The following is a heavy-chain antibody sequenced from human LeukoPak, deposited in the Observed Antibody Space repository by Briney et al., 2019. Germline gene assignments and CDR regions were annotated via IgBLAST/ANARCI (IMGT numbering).Heavy chain of an antibody. CDR1: GFTFRNYL. V-gene: IGHV3-48*04. CDR2: ISSTGGTI. J-gene: IGHJ4*02. D-gene: IGHD3-10*01. CDR3: ASYYYGSGTSLGY. Sequence: PGGSLRLSCAASGFTFRNYLMNWVRQAPGKGLEWVSFISSTGGTIYYADSVKGRFTISRDNAKNSLYLQMNSLRAEDTAVYYCASYYYGSGTSLGYWGQGTLVTVSS.